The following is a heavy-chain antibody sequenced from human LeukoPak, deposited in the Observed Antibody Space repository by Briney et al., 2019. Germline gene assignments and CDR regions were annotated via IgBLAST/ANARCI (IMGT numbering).Heavy chain of an antibody. CDR3: ARLLPKIVVHLYSPVDY. J-gene: IGHJ4*02. CDR2: IYYSGST. CDR1: GGSISSSSYY. Sequence: PSETLSLTCTVSGGSISSSSYYWGWIRQPPGKGLEWIGSIYYSGSTYYNPSLKSRVTISVDTSKNQFTLKLSSVTAAHTAVYYCARLLPKIVVHLYSPVDYWGQGTLVTVSS. D-gene: IGHD2-21*01. V-gene: IGHV4-39*01.